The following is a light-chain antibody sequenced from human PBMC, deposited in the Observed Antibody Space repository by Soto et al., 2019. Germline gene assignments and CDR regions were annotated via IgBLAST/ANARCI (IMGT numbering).Light chain of an antibody. V-gene: IGKV3-20*01. Sequence: IVLTQSPGSLSLSPGERATLSCRASQSVSSSYLAWYQQKPGQAPRLLIYGASSRATGSPDRFSGSESGTDFTLTISRLEPEDFAVYYCQQYGSSPITLGQGTRLEIK. CDR3: QQYGSSPIT. J-gene: IGKJ5*01. CDR1: QSVSSSY. CDR2: GAS.